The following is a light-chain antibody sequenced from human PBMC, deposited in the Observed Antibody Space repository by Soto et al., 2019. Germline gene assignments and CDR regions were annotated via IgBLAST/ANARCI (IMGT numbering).Light chain of an antibody. V-gene: IGKV3-15*01. CDR1: QTVNSN. Sequence: EIVMTQSPATLSVSPGERATLSCRASQTVNSNLAWYQQRPGQAPRLLISGASTRAPGIPARFSGSGSGTEFTLTISSLQSEDFAVYSGQQYNNWSPWTFGQGIRVEI. CDR3: QQYNNWSPWT. J-gene: IGKJ1*01. CDR2: GAS.